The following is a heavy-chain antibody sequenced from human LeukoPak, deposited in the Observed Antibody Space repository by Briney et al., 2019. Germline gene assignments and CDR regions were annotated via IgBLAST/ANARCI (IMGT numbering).Heavy chain of an antibody. J-gene: IGHJ4*02. CDR1: GLTFSSYA. CDR2: ISGSGGIT. CDR3: AKDIYGSGTYYLDY. Sequence: GGSLRLSCAASGLTFSSYAMTWVRQAPGKGLEWVSGISGSGGITYYADSVEGRFTISRDNSKNTLYLQMNSLRAEDTAVYYCAKDIYGSGTYYLDYWGQGTLVTVSS. V-gene: IGHV3-23*01. D-gene: IGHD3-10*01.